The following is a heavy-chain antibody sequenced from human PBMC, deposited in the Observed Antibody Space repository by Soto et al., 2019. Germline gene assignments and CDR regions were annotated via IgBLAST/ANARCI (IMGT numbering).Heavy chain of an antibody. Sequence: QVQLVQSGAEVKKPGSSVKVSCEASGGTFSSYPINWVRQAPGQGLEWMGGIIPFFGTSNYAQKFQGRVTITADDSTRTAYRERRSLRSEDTAVYYCARVGHSTNYGMAVWGQGTTVTVSS. CDR2: IIPFFGTS. V-gene: IGHV1-69*01. CDR3: ARVGHSTNYGMAV. CDR1: GGTFSSYP. J-gene: IGHJ6*02. D-gene: IGHD1-26*01.